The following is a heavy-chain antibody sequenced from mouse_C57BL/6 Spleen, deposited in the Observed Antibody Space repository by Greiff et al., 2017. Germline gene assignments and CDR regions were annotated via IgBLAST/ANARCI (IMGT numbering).Heavy chain of an antibody. CDR1: GFSLTSYG. J-gene: IGHJ4*01. CDR2: IWSGGST. Sequence: VQLQQSGPGLVQPSQSLSITCTVSGFSLTSYGVHWVRQPPGKGLEWLGVIWSGGSTDYNAAFISRLSISKDNSKSQVFFKMNSLQADDTAIYYCAKNYDGYYVNYAMDYWGQGTSVTVSS. CDR3: AKNYDGYYVNYAMDY. V-gene: IGHV2-4*01. D-gene: IGHD2-3*01.